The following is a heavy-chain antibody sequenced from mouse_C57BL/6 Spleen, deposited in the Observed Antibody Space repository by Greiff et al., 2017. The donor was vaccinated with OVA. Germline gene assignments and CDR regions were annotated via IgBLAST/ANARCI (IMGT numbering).Heavy chain of an antibody. J-gene: IGHJ3*01. Sequence: EVQLQQSGPELVKPGASVKLSCKASGYTFTDYNLHWVKPSHGKSLEWIGYINPNNGGNSYTQKFKGQATLTVYKSSSTAYMGSRSLTSEDSAVYDCARDDGYYEGGFAYWGQGTLVTVSA. V-gene: IGHV1-22*01. CDR3: ARDDGYYEGGFAY. CDR2: INPNNGGN. CDR1: GYTFTDYN. D-gene: IGHD2-3*01.